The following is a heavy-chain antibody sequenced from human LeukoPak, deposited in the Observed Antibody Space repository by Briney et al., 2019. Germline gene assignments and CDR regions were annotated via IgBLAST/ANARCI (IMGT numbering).Heavy chain of an antibody. CDR3: ARAGPSYAFDI. J-gene: IGHJ3*02. V-gene: IGHV3-66*02. D-gene: IGHD6-6*01. Sequence: GGSQRLSCAASGFTVSSNYMSWVRQAPGKGLEWVSVIYSGGSTYYADSVKGRFTISRDNSKNTLYLQMNSLRAEDTAVYYCARAGPSYAFDIWGQGTMVTVSS. CDR2: IYSGGST. CDR1: GFTVSSNY.